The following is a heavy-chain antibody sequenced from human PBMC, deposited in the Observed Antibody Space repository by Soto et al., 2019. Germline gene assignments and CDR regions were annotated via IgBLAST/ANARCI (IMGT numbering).Heavy chain of an antibody. CDR2: IFHVGST. CDR1: GGSISTNQW. Sequence: QVHLQESGPGLVKPSGTLSLTCAVSGGSISTNQWWNWVRQAPGKGLEWIGEIFHVGSTNYNPSLKSRVIISVDKSKNQFSPNLSSVTAAATAVYYCARLQPDTSGYYFDHWGQGALVTVSS. J-gene: IGHJ4*02. V-gene: IGHV4-4*02. CDR3: ARLQPDTSGYYFDH. D-gene: IGHD3-3*01.